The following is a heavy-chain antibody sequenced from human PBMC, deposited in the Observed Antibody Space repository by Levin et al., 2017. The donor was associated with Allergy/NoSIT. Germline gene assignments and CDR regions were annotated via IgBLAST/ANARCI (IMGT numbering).Heavy chain of an antibody. D-gene: IGHD3-10*01. CDR1: GFTFGNYA. Sequence: GESLKISCTASGFTFGNYAMSWFRQAPGKGLEWVGFIRSTAFGGTTDYVASVRGRFSISRDDSKSVAYLQMSNLHTEDTAVYYCARSDLLWFGPLLDAFDIWGQGTMVTVSS. CDR3: ARSDLLWFGPLLDAFDI. CDR2: IRSTAFGGTT. J-gene: IGHJ3*02. V-gene: IGHV3-49*03.